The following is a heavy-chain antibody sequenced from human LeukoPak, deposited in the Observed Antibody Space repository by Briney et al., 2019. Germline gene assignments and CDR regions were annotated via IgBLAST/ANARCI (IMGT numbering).Heavy chain of an antibody. CDR1: GGSISSSSYY. Sequence: PSETLSLTCTVFGGSISSSSYYWDWIRQPPGKGLEWIGSIYYSGSTYYNPSLKSRVTISVDTSKNQFSLKLSSVTAADTAVYYCARVHVVVVVAAIPSWWFDPWGQGTLVTVSS. CDR2: IYYSGST. V-gene: IGHV4-39*07. D-gene: IGHD2-15*01. CDR3: ARVHVVVVVAAIPSWWFDP. J-gene: IGHJ5*02.